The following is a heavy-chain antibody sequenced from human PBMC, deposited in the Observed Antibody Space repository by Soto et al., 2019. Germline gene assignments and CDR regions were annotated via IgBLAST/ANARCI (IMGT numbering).Heavy chain of an antibody. CDR3: ATPWTVGVYGDYALDY. CDR1: GGTVSSYT. Sequence: QVQLVQSGAEVKKPGSSVKVSCKASGGTVSSYTFSWVRQAPGQGLEWMGRFIPILDLASYAQKFQGRVTITADTSTRTAYMELNSLRSEDTAVYYCATPWTVGVYGDYALDYWGQGTLVAVSS. J-gene: IGHJ4*02. V-gene: IGHV1-69*02. D-gene: IGHD4-17*01. CDR2: FIPILDLA.